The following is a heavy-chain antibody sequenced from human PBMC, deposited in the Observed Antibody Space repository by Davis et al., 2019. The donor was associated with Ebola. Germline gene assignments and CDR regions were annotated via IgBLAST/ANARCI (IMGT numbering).Heavy chain of an antibody. CDR1: GFTFSSYW. Sequence: ESLKISCAASGFTFSSYWMHWVRQPPGKGLEWIGSIFYSGNTYYNPSLKSRVTMSVDTPKNQFSLRLSSVTAADTAVYYCARRIAARPDCFDPWGQGTLVTVSS. D-gene: IGHD6-6*01. V-gene: IGHV4-39*01. CDR2: IFYSGNT. J-gene: IGHJ5*02. CDR3: ARRIAARPDCFDP.